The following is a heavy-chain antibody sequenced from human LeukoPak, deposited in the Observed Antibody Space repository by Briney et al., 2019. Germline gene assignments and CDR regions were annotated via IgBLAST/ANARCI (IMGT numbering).Heavy chain of an antibody. V-gene: IGHV4-39*01. J-gene: IGHJ4*02. CDR2: IYYSGST. CDR3: ARPRRDGSGIHPYYFDY. CDR1: GGSISSSSYY. D-gene: IGHD3-10*01. Sequence: SETLSLTCTVSGGSISSSSYYWGWIRQPPGKGLEWIGSIYYSGSTYYNPSLKSRVTISVDTSKNQFSLKLSSVTAADTAVYYCARPRRDGSGIHPYYFDYWGQGTLVTVSS.